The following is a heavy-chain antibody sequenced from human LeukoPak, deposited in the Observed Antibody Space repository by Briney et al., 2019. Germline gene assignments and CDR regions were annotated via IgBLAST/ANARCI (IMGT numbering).Heavy chain of an antibody. D-gene: IGHD3-3*01. CDR1: GLTFSNAW. V-gene: IGHV3-15*07. J-gene: IGHJ4*02. CDR3: TTTVVYYDFWSGQGAAYYFDY. CDR2: IKSKTDGGTT. Sequence: PGGSLRLSCAASGLTFSNAWMNWVRQAPGKGLEWVGRIKSKTDGGTTDYAAPVKGRFTISRDDSKNTLYLQMNSLKTEDTAVYYCTTTVVYYDFWSGQGAAYYFDYWGQGTLVTVSS.